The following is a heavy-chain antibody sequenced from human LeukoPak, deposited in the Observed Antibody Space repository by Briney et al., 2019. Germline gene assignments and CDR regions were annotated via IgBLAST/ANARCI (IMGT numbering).Heavy chain of an antibody. J-gene: IGHJ4*02. Sequence: ASVKVSCKTSGYTFTIYSISWVRQAPGQGLEWMGLISAYGNTNYAQNLQGSVTMTTDTSTSTAYMELRSLRSDDTAAYYCARGIIGYYFDYWGQGTLVTVSS. CDR3: ARGIIGYYFDY. V-gene: IGHV1-18*01. CDR2: ISAYGNT. D-gene: IGHD2-15*01. CDR1: GYTFTIYS.